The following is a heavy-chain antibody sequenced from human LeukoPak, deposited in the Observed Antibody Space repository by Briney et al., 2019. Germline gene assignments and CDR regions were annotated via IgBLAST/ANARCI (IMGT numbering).Heavy chain of an antibody. D-gene: IGHD1-7*01. CDR3: ARLYGNYQNYFDY. CDR2: MSYSGKI. J-gene: IGHJ4*02. V-gene: IGHV4-39*07. Sequence: PSETLSLTCTISGDSITKKNFFWGWIRQPPGKGLEWIVSMSYSGKIYYNPSLKSRVTISVDTSKNQFSLKLRSVTAADTAVYYCARLYGNYQNYFDYWGQGTLVTVSS. CDR1: GDSITKKNFF.